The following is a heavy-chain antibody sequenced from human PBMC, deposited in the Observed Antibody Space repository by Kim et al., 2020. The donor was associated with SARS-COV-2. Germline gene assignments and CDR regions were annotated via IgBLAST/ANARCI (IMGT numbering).Heavy chain of an antibody. CDR3: ARGLHYYGSGSYYNWFDP. J-gene: IGHJ5*02. CDR2: IIPIFGTA. CDR1: GGTFSSYA. Sequence: SVKVSCKASGGTFSSYAISWVRQAPGQGLEWMGGIIPIFGTANYAQKFQGRVTITADESTSTAYMELSSLRSEDTAVYYCARGLHYYGSGSYYNWFDPWGQGTLVTVSS. V-gene: IGHV1-69*13. D-gene: IGHD3-10*01.